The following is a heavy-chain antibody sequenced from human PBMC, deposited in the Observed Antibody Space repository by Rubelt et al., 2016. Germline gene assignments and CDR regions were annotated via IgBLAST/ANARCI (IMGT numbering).Heavy chain of an antibody. D-gene: IGHD6-13*01. J-gene: IGHJ6*02. V-gene: IGHV4-34*01. Sequence: KSRVTISVDTSKNQFSLKLGSVTAADTAVYYCASLAAAGTVNYYYYGMDVWGQGTTVTVSS. CDR3: ASLAAAGTVNYYYYGMDV.